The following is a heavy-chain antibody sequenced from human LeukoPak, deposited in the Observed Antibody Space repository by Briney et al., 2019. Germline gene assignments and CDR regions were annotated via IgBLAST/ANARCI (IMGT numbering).Heavy chain of an antibody. CDR2: MYHTGST. Sequence: PSETLSLTCSVSGYSMSSGYYWGWIRQPPERGLEWIGSMYHTGSTYYNPSLKSRVNISVDTSKNQFYLRVSSVTAADTAVYYCARHGYSSGWYVHYWGQGTLVTVSS. V-gene: IGHV4-38-2*02. J-gene: IGHJ4*02. CDR3: ARHGYSSGWYVHY. CDR1: GYSMSSGYY. D-gene: IGHD6-19*01.